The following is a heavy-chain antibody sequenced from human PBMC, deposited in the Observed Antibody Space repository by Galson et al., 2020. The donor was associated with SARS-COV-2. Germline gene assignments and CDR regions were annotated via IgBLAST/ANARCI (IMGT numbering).Heavy chain of an antibody. CDR1: GGTFSSYA. V-gene: IGHV1-69*13. Sequence: PVKVSCKASGGTFSSYAISWVRQAPGQGLEWMGGIIPIFGTANYAQKFQGRVTITADESTSTAYMELSSLRSEDTAVYYCARGGPNYVGYYYYGMDVWGQGTTVTVSS. CDR2: IIPIFGTA. CDR3: ARGGPNYVGYYYYGMDV. J-gene: IGHJ6*02. D-gene: IGHD3-16*01.